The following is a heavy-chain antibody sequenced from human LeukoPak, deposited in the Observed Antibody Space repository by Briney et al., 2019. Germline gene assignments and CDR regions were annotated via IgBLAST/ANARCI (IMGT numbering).Heavy chain of an antibody. V-gene: IGHV1-18*01. CDR3: ARTPNGSGKDWFDT. CDR2: ISAYNGNT. D-gene: IGHD3-10*01. Sequence: ASVKVSCKASGYTFTSYGISWVRQAPGQGLEWMGWISAYNGNTNYAQKLQGRVTMTTDTSTSTAYMELRSLRSDDTAVYYCARTPNGSGKDWFDTWGQGTLVTVSS. CDR1: GYTFTSYG. J-gene: IGHJ5*02.